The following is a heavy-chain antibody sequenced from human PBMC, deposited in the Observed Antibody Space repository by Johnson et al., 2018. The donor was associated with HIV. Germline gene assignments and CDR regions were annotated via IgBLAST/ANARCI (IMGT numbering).Heavy chain of an antibody. CDR2: IWYDGSNK. CDR3: ARDPAAAALRAFDI. V-gene: IGHV3-33*01. J-gene: IGHJ3*02. D-gene: IGHD6-13*01. CDR1: GFTLSKHA. Sequence: QVHLVESGGRVVQPGRSLRLSCAASGFTLSKHAMHWVRQAPGKGLEWVTVIWYDGSNKHYADSVKGRFTISRDNSKNTLFLQMNSLRAEDTAVYYCARDPAAAALRAFDIWGQGTMVTVSS.